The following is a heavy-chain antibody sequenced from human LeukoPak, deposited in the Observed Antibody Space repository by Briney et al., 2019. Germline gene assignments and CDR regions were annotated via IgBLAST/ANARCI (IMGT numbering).Heavy chain of an antibody. CDR3: AITYFIGGLIDY. V-gene: IGHV1-2*02. CDR2: INPNSGGT. D-gene: IGHD2/OR15-2a*01. J-gene: IGHJ4*02. Sequence: ASVKVSCKASGYTFTGYYMHWVRQAPGQGLEWMGWINPNSGGTNYAQKFQGRATMTRDTSISTAYMELSRLRSDDTAVYYCAITYFIGGLIDYWGQGTLVTVSS. CDR1: GYTFTGYY.